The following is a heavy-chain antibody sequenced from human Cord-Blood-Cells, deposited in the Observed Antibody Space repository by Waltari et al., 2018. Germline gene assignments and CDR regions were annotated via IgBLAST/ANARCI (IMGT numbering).Heavy chain of an antibody. CDR3: ARGLGYCSSTSCYDAFDI. CDR2: INPESGGT. Sequence: QVQLVQSGAEVKKPGASVKVSCKASGYIFTGYYMHWVRQAPGQGLEWMGRINPESGGTNYAQKFEGRCTMTRDTSISTAYMELSRLRSDDTAVYYCARGLGYCSSTSCYDAFDIWGQGTMVTVSS. V-gene: IGHV1-2*02. J-gene: IGHJ3*02. CDR1: GYIFTGYY. D-gene: IGHD2-2*01.